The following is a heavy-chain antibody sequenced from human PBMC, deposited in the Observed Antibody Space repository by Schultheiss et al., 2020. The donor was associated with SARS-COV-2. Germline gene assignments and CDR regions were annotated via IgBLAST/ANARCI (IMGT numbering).Heavy chain of an antibody. Sequence: GGSLRLSCTGSGFNIGDYVMSWFRQAPGKGLEWVGRIKSKTDGGTTDYAAPVKGRFTISRDDSKNTLYLQMNSLKTEDTAVYYCTTAGYWGQGTLVTVSS. CDR2: IKSKTDGGTT. V-gene: IGHV3-15*01. CDR3: TTAGY. CDR1: GFNIGDYV. J-gene: IGHJ4*02.